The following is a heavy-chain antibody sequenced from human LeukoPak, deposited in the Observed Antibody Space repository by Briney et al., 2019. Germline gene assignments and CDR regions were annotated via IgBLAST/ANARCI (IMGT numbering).Heavy chain of an antibody. D-gene: IGHD6-19*01. J-gene: IGHJ6*02. Sequence: GGSLRLSCAASGFTLSTVSMNWVRLAPGKGLEWVSSMSRSSSYIYYADSVKGRFTISRDSAKNSLYLQMNSLRAEDTAVYYCARNTEGAGRLYYYGMDVWGQGTTVTVSS. V-gene: IGHV3-21*01. CDR3: ARNTEGAGRLYYYGMDV. CDR2: MSRSSSYI. CDR1: GFTLSTVS.